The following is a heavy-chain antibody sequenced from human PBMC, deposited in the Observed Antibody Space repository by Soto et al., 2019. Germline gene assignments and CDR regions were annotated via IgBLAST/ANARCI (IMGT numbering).Heavy chain of an antibody. CDR2: IIPILGIA. J-gene: IGHJ6*02. D-gene: IGHD6-19*01. CDR1: GCTFSSYT. V-gene: IGHV1-69*02. CDR3: ARAIAVAAYYYGMDV. Sequence: QVQLVQSGAEVKKPGSSVKISCKASGCTFSSYTISRVRQAPGQGLELMGRIIPILGIANYAQKFQGRVTITADKSTSTAYMELSSLRSEDTAVYYCARAIAVAAYYYGMDVWGQGTTVTVSS.